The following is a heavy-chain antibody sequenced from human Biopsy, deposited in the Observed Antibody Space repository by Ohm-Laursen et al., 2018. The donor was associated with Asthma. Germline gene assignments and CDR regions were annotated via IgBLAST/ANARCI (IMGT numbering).Heavy chain of an antibody. CDR3: ARCQVGYSSGWSLLLKKIYYSGMGV. CDR1: GGTFSNFA. D-gene: IGHD6-19*01. Sequence: SVKVSCKAPGGTFSNFAISWVRQAPGQGLEWLGGIMTVFGTTNYAQKVQGRVTITADESTSTAYMEVTSLRSEDTAIYYCARCQVGYSSGWSLLLKKIYYSGMGVWGQGTAVTVSS. J-gene: IGHJ6*02. CDR2: IMTVFGTT. V-gene: IGHV1-69*13.